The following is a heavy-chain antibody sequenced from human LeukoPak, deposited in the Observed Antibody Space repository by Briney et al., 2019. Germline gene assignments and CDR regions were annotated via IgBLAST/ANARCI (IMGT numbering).Heavy chain of an antibody. CDR2: MNPKSGDT. D-gene: IGHD4-23*01. CDR1: GYSFTNYD. CDR3: ARGYGGDY. V-gene: IGHV1-8*03. Sequence: ASVKVSCKASGYSFTNYDINWVRQATGQGLEWMGWMNPKSGDTGYSQKFQGRVFITRDTSINTAYMELSSLGSDDTAVYYCARGYGGDYWGQGTLVTVSS. J-gene: IGHJ4*02.